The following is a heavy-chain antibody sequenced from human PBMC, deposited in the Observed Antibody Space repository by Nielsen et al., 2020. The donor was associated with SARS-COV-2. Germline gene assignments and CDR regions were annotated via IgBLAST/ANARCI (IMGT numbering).Heavy chain of an antibody. V-gene: IGHV5-51*01. Sequence: GESLKISCKGSGYSFTSYWIGWVRQLPGKGLEWMGIIYPGDSDTRYSPSFQGQVTISADKSISTAYLQWSSLKASDTAMYYCARHQWLAKTALHGMDVWGQGTTVTVSS. D-gene: IGHD6-19*01. J-gene: IGHJ6*02. CDR2: IYPGDSDT. CDR3: ARHQWLAKTALHGMDV. CDR1: GYSFTSYW.